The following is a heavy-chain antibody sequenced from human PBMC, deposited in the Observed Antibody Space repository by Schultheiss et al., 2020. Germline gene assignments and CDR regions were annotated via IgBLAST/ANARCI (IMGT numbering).Heavy chain of an antibody. CDR1: GFTFSSYG. CDR2: ISYDGSNK. D-gene: IGHD6-19*01. V-gene: IGHV3-30*18. Sequence: GGSLRLSCAASGFTFSSYGMHWVRQAPGKGLEWVAVISYDGSNKYYADSVKGRFTISRDNAKNSLYLQMNSLRAEDTAIYYCAKSFTGWAGAHAFDPWGQGTLVIVSS. J-gene: IGHJ5*02. CDR3: AKSFTGWAGAHAFDP.